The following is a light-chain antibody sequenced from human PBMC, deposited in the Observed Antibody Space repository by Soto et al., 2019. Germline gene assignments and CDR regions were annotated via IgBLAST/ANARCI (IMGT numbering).Light chain of an antibody. CDR3: QHYGSSPRT. J-gene: IGKJ1*01. CDR1: QSVSSSN. V-gene: IGKV3-20*01. CDR2: GAS. Sequence: EIVLTQSPGTLSLSPGDRATLYCRVSQSVSSSNLAWYQQKRGQSPRLLIYGASSRATGIPDRFSGGGSGPDFTLTISRLEPEDFAVYFCQHYGSSPRTFGQGTKVDIK.